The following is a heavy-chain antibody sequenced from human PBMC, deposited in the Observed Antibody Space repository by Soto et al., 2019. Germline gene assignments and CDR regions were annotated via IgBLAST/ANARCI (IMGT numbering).Heavy chain of an antibody. V-gene: IGHV4-34*01. D-gene: IGHD3-10*01. CDR1: GGSFSGYY. J-gene: IGHJ4*02. CDR3: ARICITMVRGVIPSDY. CDR2: INHSGST. Sequence: QVQLQQWGAGLLKPSETLSLTCAVYGGSFSGYYWSWIRQPPGKGLEWIGEINHSGSTNYNPSLKSRVTISVDTSKNQFSLKLSSVTAADTAVYYCARICITMVRGVIPSDYWGQGTLVTVSS.